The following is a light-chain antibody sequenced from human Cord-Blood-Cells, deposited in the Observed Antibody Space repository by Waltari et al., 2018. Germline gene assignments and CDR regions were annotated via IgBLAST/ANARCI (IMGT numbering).Light chain of an antibody. V-gene: IGLV1-47*01. J-gene: IGLJ3*02. CDR1: SSNIGSNY. Sequence: QSVLTQPPSASGTPGQRVTIPRSGRSSNIGSNYVYWYQQLPGTAPKLLIYRNNQRPSGVPDRFSGSKSGTSASLAISGLRSEDEADYYCAAWDDSLSGWVFGGGTKLTVL. CDR3: AAWDDSLSGWV. CDR2: RNN.